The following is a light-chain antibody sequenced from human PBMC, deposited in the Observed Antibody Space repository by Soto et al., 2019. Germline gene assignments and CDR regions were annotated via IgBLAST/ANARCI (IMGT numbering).Light chain of an antibody. CDR1: QPISNW. J-gene: IGKJ2*01. Sequence: DIRMTQSPSTLSASVGDRVTISCRASQPISNWVAWYQQKPGRAPKLLISDSSKLETGVPPRFSGTGSGTQYTLIISGLQPDDSATYYCQQYNSDPYTFGQGTKLQI. CDR2: DSS. CDR3: QQYNSDPYT. V-gene: IGKV1-5*01.